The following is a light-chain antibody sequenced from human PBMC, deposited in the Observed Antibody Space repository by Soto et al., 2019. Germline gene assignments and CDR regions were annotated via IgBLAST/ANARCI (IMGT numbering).Light chain of an antibody. Sequence: EIVLTQSPATLSLSPGEGATLSCRASQSVTTFLAWYQQKPGQAPRLLISDASDRATGIPARFSGSGSGTDFTLTISSLESEDFAVYYCQQRSNWPWTFGQGTKVEI. V-gene: IGKV3-11*01. CDR3: QQRSNWPWT. CDR2: DAS. CDR1: QSVTTF. J-gene: IGKJ1*01.